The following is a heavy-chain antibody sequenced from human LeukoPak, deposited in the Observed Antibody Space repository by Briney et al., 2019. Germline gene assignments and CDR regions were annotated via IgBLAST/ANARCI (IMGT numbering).Heavy chain of an antibody. D-gene: IGHD3-22*01. V-gene: IGHV1-2*06. Sequence: GASVKVSCKAYGYTFTDNYIHWVRQAPGQGLEWMGRVNPDSGGINYAQKFQGRVTMTRDTSINTAFVELRRLRSDDTATYYCARAQNYHDRSGYSDDTFDVWGHGTMITVSS. CDR3: ARAQNYHDRSGYSDDTFDV. J-gene: IGHJ3*01. CDR1: GYTFTDNY. CDR2: VNPDSGGI.